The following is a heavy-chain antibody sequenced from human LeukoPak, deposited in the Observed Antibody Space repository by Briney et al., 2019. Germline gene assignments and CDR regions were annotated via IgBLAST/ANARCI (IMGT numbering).Heavy chain of an antibody. J-gene: IGHJ4*02. CDR1: GGTFSNYF. Sequence: ASVKVSCKASGGTFSNYFFSWVRQAPGQGLEWMGEVTPIFRTANYAQKFQGRVTITADESTSTAYMELSSLRSEDTAVYYCASPGSGYSYGSLVVWGQGTLVTVSS. CDR3: ASPGSGYSYGSLVV. D-gene: IGHD5-18*01. CDR2: VTPIFRTA. V-gene: IGHV1-69*13.